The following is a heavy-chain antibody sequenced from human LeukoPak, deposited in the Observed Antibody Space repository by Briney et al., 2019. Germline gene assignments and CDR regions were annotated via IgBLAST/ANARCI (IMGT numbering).Heavy chain of an antibody. J-gene: IGHJ3*02. CDR3: ARGLDGYNYVGAFDI. CDR2: IIPIFGTA. CDR1: GGTFSSYA. Sequence: SVKVSCKASGGTFSSYAISWVRQAPGQGLEWMGGIIPIFGTANYAQKFQGRVTITADESTSTAYMELSSLRSEDTAVYYCARGLDGYNYVGAFDIWGQGTMVTVSS. D-gene: IGHD5-24*01. V-gene: IGHV1-69*13.